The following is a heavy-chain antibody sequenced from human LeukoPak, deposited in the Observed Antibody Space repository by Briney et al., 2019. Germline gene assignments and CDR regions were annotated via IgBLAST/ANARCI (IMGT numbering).Heavy chain of an antibody. Sequence: SETLSLTCTVSGVSISSYYWSWIRQPPGKGLEWIWYIYYSGSTNYNPSLKSRVTISVDTSKNQFSLKLSSVTAADTAVYYCARASGSGYYDSSDYSLGGYYYYYYGMDVWGQGTTVTVSS. CDR2: IYYSGST. V-gene: IGHV4-59*01. D-gene: IGHD3-22*01. J-gene: IGHJ6*02. CDR3: ARASGSGYYDSSDYSLGGYYYYYYGMDV. CDR1: GVSISSYY.